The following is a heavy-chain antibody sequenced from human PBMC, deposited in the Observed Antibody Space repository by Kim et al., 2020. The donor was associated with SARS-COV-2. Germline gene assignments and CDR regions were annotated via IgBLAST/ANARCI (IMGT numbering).Heavy chain of an antibody. CDR2: INHSGST. CDR1: GGSFSGYY. D-gene: IGHD2-2*01. CDR3: ARKGYCSSTSCLQFPNWFDP. V-gene: IGHV4-34*01. J-gene: IGHJ5*02. Sequence: SETLSLTCAVYGGSFSGYYWSWIRQPPGKGLEWIGEINHSGSTNYNPSLKSRVTISVDTSKNQFSLKLSSVTAADTAVYYCARKGYCSSTSCLQFPNWFDPWGQGTLVTVSS.